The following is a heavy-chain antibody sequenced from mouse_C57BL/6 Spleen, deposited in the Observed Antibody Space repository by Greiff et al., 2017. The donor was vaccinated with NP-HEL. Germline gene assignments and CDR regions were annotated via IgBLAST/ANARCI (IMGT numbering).Heavy chain of an antibody. CDR1: GYSITSGYY. J-gene: IGHJ4*01. CDR3: ARDSNSYYYAMDY. CDR2: ISYDGSN. V-gene: IGHV3-6*01. D-gene: IGHD2-5*01. Sequence: VQLKESGPGLVKPSQSLSLTCSVTGYSITSGYYWNWIRQFPGNKLEWMGYISYDGSNNYNPSLKNRISITRDTSKNQFFLKLNSVTTEDTATYYCARDSNSYYYAMDYWGQGTSVTVSS.